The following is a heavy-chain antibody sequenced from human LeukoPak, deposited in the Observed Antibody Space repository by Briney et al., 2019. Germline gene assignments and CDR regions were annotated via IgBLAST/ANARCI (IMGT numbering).Heavy chain of an antibody. CDR1: GYALTRYY. D-gene: IGHD3-22*01. V-gene: IGHV1-2*02. CDR2: INPNRGGT. CDR3: ARDAAYFYDSSGTRGGFDP. J-gene: IGHJ5*02. Sequence: GASVNVPCKASGYALTRYYMHWVRQAPGQGLAGMGWINPNRGGTKHQQMLQGRVTMTRDTSITTAYMELSRLTSVDTAVYYGARDAAYFYDSSGTRGGFDPWCQGTRVTVTS.